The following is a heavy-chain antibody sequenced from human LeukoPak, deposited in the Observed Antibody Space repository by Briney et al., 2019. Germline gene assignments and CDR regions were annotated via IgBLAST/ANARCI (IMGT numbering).Heavy chain of an antibody. Sequence: SETLSLTCTVSGGSIISYYWSWIRQPPGKGLELIGYIYYSGSTNHNPSLKSRVTISVDTSKNQFSLKLSSVTAADTAVYYCARGYSGSYQTQNFDYWGQGTLVTVSS. CDR3: ARGYSGSYQTQNFDY. D-gene: IGHD1-26*01. CDR1: GGSIISYY. V-gene: IGHV4-59*01. J-gene: IGHJ4*02. CDR2: IYYSGST.